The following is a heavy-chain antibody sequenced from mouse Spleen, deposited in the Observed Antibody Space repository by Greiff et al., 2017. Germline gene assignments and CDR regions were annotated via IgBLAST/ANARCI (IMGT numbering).Heavy chain of an antibody. D-gene: IGHD2-10*02. CDR1: GYTFTSYG. CDR2: IYPRSGNT. J-gene: IGHJ4*01. CDR3: ARGYGNLYAMDY. Sequence: VKLMESGAELARPGASVKLSCKASGYTFTSYGMSWVKQRTGQGLEWIGEIYPRSGNTYYNEKFKGKATLTADKSSSTAYMELRSLTSGDSAVYFCARGYGNLYAMDYWGQGTSVTVSS. V-gene: IGHV1-81*01.